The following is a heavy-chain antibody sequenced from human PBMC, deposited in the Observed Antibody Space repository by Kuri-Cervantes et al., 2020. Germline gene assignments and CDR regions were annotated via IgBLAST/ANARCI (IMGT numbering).Heavy chain of an antibody. CDR3: ARAFYCSSTSCDRPTYYYYYYMDV. Sequence: GSPRLSCAVYGGSFSGYYWGWIRQPPGKGLEWIGEINHSGSTNYNPSLKSRVTISVDTSKNQFSLKLSSVTAADTAVYYCARAFYCSSTSCDRPTYYYYYYMDVWGKGTTVTVSS. CDR2: INHSGST. J-gene: IGHJ6*03. D-gene: IGHD2-2*01. CDR1: GGSFSGYY. V-gene: IGHV4-34*01.